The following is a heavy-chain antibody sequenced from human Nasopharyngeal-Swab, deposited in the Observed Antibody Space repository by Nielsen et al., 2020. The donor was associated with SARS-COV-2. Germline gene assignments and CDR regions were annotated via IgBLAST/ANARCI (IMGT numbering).Heavy chain of an antibody. D-gene: IGHD3-16*01. CDR2: INSDGSNT. CDR1: GFTFNTYA. V-gene: IGHV3-74*01. Sequence: GGSLRLSCAASGFTFNTYAISWVRQAPGKGLVWVSRINSDGSNTAYADSVKGRFSISRDNAKNTVYLQMNSLRVEDTAVYYCVVAYYVWGSSRGMDVWGQGTTVTVSS. J-gene: IGHJ6*02. CDR3: VVAYYVWGSSRGMDV.